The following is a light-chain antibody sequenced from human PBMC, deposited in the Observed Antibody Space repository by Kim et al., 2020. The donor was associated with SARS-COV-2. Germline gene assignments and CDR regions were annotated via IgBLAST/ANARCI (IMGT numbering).Light chain of an antibody. Sequence: ASVGDRVIITCRASQGISSHLAWYQQKPGKAPKLLIYSASSLQSEVPSRFSGSGSGTDFTLTISSLQPEDFATYYCLHLNSYPLTFGGGTEVEIK. J-gene: IGKJ4*01. V-gene: IGKV1-9*01. CDR2: SAS. CDR1: QGISSH. CDR3: LHLNSYPLT.